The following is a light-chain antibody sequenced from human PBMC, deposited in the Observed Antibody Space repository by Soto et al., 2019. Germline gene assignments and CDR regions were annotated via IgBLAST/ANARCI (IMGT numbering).Light chain of an antibody. CDR3: SSYTRSSTL. CDR2: EVR. V-gene: IGLV2-14*01. Sequence: QSVLTQPASVSGSPGQSITISCTGTSSDVGGYKYVSWYQQHPGKAPKLMIYEVRNRPSGVSNRFSGSKSGNTASLTISGLQAADEADYYCSSYTRSSTLFGGGTKLTVL. J-gene: IGLJ2*01. CDR1: SSDVGGYKY.